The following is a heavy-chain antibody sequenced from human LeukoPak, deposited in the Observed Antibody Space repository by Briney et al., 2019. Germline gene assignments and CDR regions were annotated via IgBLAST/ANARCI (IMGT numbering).Heavy chain of an antibody. D-gene: IGHD1-1*01. CDR3: ARELDTTDPRADDSGALHI. J-gene: IGHJ3*02. CDR1: GYAFISYT. CDR2: VVPGRGVT. Sequence: ASVKVSCKASGYAFISYTIRWVRQAPGQGLEWVGRVVPGRGVTNYSDEFQGRVLISRDKSARTAYMELSSLTSEDTAVYYCARELDTTDPRADDSGALHIWGQGTAVTVSS. V-gene: IGHV1-3*01.